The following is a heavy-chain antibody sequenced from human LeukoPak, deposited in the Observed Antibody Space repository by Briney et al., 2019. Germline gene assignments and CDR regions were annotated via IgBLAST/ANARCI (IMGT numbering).Heavy chain of an antibody. CDR2: ISGSGGST. CDR1: GFTFSSYA. CDR3: AKSTSIAVAGTGDFDY. J-gene: IGHJ4*02. V-gene: IGHV3-23*01. Sequence: GGSLRLSCAASGFTFSSYAMSWVRQAPGKGLEWVSAISGSGGSTYYADSVKGRFTISRDNSKNTLYLRMNSLRAEDTAVYYCAKSTSIAVAGTGDFDYWGQGTLVTVSS. D-gene: IGHD6-19*01.